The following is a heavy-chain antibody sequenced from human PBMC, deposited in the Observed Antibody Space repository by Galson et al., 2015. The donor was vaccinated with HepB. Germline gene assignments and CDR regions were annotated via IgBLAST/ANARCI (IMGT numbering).Heavy chain of an antibody. CDR3: ARGSWGGNY. Sequence: SLRLSCAASGFAASGFTFSSSWMTWVRQAPGKGLEWVASIKEDGSEKYYVDSVKGRFTISRDNAKNSLYLQVNSLRSEDTAVYYCARGSWGGNYWGQGTLVTVSS. CDR1: GFAASGFTFSSSW. V-gene: IGHV3-7*03. CDR2: IKEDGSEK. D-gene: IGHD1-26*01. J-gene: IGHJ4*02.